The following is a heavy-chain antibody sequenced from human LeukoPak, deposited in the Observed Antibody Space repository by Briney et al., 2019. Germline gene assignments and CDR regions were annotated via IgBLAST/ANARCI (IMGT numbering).Heavy chain of an antibody. CDR1: GGTFSSYT. CDR3: ASFGYSGSYSALDY. CDR2: IIPILGIA. J-gene: IGHJ4*02. D-gene: IGHD1-26*01. Sequence: SVKVSCXASGGTFSSYTISWVRQAPGQGLEWMGRIIPILGIANYAQKFQGRVTITADKSTSTAYMELSSLRSEDTAVYYCASFGYSGSYSALDYWGQGTLVTVSS. V-gene: IGHV1-69*02.